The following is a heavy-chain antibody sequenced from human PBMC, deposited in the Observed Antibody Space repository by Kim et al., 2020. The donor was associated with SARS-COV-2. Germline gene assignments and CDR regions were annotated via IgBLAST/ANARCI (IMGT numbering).Heavy chain of an antibody. CDR2: ISYDGSNK. V-gene: IGHV3-30*18. Sequence: GGSLRLSCAASGFTFSSYGMHWVRQAPGKGLEWVAVISYDGSNKYYADSVKGRFTISRDNSKNTLYLQMNSLRAEDTAVYYCAKDKRNYDFWSGLDYWGQGTLVTVSS. J-gene: IGHJ4*02. D-gene: IGHD3-3*01. CDR3: AKDKRNYDFWSGLDY. CDR1: GFTFSSYG.